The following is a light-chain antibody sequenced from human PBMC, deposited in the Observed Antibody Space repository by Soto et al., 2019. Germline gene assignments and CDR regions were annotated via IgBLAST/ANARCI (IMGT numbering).Light chain of an antibody. CDR2: VGTGGIVG. J-gene: IGLJ2*01. Sequence: QPVLTQPPSASASLGASVTLTCTLSSGCSNYKVDWYQQRPGKGPRFVMRVGTGGIVGSKGDGIPDRFSVLGSGLNRYLTIKNIQEEDESDYHCGADHGSGSNFVVVFGGGTQLTVL. CDR3: GADHGSGSNFVVV. CDR1: SGCSNYK. V-gene: IGLV9-49*01.